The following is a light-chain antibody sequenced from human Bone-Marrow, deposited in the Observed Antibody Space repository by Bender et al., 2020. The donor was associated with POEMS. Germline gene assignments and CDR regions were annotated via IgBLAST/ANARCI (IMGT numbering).Light chain of an antibody. CDR3: SSYSASNTYV. CDR1: SSDVGGYDY. J-gene: IGLJ1*01. CDR2: DVT. V-gene: IGLV2-14*03. Sequence: QSALTQTASVSGSPGQSLTISCTGTSSDVGGYDYVSWYQQHPGKAPILIIYDVTNRPSRVSSRFSGSKSANTASLTISGLQPEDEADYYCSSYSASNTYVFGTGTQVTVL.